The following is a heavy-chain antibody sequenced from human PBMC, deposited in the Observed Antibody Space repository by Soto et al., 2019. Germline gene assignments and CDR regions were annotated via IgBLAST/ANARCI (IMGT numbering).Heavy chain of an antibody. J-gene: IGHJ6*02. V-gene: IGHV4-59*01. Sequence: PSETLSLTCTVSGGSISNYYWSWIRQPPGKGLEWIGYIYYSGSTNYNPSLKSRVTISVDTSKNQFSLKLSSVTAADTAVYYCARAYCGGDCYPQTLNYYYYGMDVWGQGTTVTISS. CDR1: GGSISNYY. CDR2: IYYSGST. CDR3: ARAYCGGDCYPQTLNYYYYGMDV. D-gene: IGHD2-21*02.